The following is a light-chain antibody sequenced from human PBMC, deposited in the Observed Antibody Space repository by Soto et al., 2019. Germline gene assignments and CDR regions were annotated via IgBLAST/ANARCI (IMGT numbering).Light chain of an antibody. Sequence: QSVLTQPASVSGSPGESITISCTGTSSDAGSFNPVSWYQQNPGKAPKLMIYEGSKRPSGVSNRFSGSKSGHTASLTISGLQAEDEADYYCCSYTGSTFGGGTKLTVL. CDR1: SSDAGSFNP. J-gene: IGLJ3*02. V-gene: IGLV2-23*01. CDR2: EGS. CDR3: CSYTGST.